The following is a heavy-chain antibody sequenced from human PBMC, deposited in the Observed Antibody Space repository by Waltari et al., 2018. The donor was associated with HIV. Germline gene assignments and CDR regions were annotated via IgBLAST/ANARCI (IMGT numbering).Heavy chain of an antibody. CDR1: TGYITQSYY. CDR3: ATLRTVTGTIDD. J-gene: IGHJ4*02. V-gene: IGHV4-39*01. CDR2: VYSNGVT. D-gene: IGHD4-17*01. Sequence: QLQLQESDPALVKPSDTLPLTCTVSTGYITQSYYWGWVRQSPGTGLEWIGTVYSNGVTHCTPSLESRVTMSVDTSKNQFSLTLTSVTAADTALYFCATLRTVTGTIDDWGQGILVTV.